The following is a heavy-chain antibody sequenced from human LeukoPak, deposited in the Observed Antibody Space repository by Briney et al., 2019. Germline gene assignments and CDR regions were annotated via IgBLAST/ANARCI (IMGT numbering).Heavy chain of an antibody. CDR3: AKDKGGPGDYFDY. CDR1: GFTFSSYA. V-gene: IGHV3-23*01. CDR2: ISDSGGST. D-gene: IGHD3-10*01. J-gene: IGHJ4*02. Sequence: QPGGSLRLSCAASGFTFSSYAMSWVRQAPGKGLEWVSAISDSGGSTYYADSVKGRFTISRDNSKNTLYLQMNSLRAEDTAVYYCAKDKGGPGDYFDYWGQGTLVTVSS.